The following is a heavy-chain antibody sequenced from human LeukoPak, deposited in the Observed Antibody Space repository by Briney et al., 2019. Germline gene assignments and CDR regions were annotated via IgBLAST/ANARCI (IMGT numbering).Heavy chain of an antibody. CDR1: GYTFTSYW. CDR3: ARIEGSTFDY. J-gene: IGHJ4*02. CDR2: IYPGDSES. Sequence: GESLKISCKGSGYTFTSYWIGWVRQMPGKGLEWMGIIYPGDSESKYRPSLQGQVTISVDKSISTAYLQWSSLKASDTAMYYCARIEGSTFDYWGQGTLATVSS. V-gene: IGHV5-51*01.